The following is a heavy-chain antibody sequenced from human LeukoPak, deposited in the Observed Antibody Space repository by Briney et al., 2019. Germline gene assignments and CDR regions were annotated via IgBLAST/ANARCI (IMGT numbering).Heavy chain of an antibody. CDR3: ARDLGGYKLFDY. Sequence: ASVKVSCKASGDISTSYYMHWLRQAPGQGPEWMGIINPSGGSTNYAQKFQGRVTMTRDTSTGTVYMELNSLRSEDTAVYYCARDLGGYKLFDYWGQGTLVTVSS. V-gene: IGHV1-46*01. D-gene: IGHD5-24*01. J-gene: IGHJ4*02. CDR2: INPSGGST. CDR1: GDISTSYY.